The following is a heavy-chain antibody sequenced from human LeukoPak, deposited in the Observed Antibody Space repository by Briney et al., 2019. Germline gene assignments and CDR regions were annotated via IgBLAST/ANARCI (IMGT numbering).Heavy chain of an antibody. CDR3: ASDSPYYGMDV. CDR2: INSDGSAT. V-gene: IGHV3-74*03. J-gene: IGHJ6*02. CDR1: GFPFSSYW. Sequence: GGSLRLSCAASGFPFSSYWMHWVRQVPGKGLLWVSRINSDGSATMYADSVRGRFTISRDNAKNTLYLQMSGLRVEDTAVYHCASDSPYYGMDVWGQGTTVTVSS.